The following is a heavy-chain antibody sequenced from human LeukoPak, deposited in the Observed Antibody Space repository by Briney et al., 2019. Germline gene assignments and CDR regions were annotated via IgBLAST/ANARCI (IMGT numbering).Heavy chain of an antibody. CDR3: TRALYDYVWGSYRYYFDY. J-gene: IGHJ4*02. CDR2: IRSKAYGGTT. V-gene: IGHV3-49*04. CDR1: GFTFSNYA. D-gene: IGHD3-16*02. Sequence: GGSLRLSCAASGFTFSNYAMSWVRQAPGKGLEWVGFIRSKAYGGTTEYAASVKGRFTISRDDSKSIAYLQMNSLKTEDTAVYYCTRALYDYVWGSYRYYFDYWGQGTLVTVSS.